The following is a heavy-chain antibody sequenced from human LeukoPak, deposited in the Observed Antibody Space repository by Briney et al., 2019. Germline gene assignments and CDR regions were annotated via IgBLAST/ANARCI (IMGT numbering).Heavy chain of an antibody. CDR3: ARGLAYYYDGSGSNWFDP. D-gene: IGHD3-22*01. CDR2: IYYSGST. CDR1: GGSISSSSYY. Sequence: SETLSLTCTVSGGSISSSSYYWGWIRQPPGKGLEWIGYIYYSGSTNYNPSLKSRVTISVDTSKNQFSLKLSSVTAADTAVYYCARGLAYYYDGSGSNWFDPWGQGTLVTVSS. J-gene: IGHJ5*02. V-gene: IGHV4-61*05.